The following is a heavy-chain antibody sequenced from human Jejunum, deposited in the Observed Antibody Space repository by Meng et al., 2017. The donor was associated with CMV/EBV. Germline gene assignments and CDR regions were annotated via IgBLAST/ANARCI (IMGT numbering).Heavy chain of an antibody. D-gene: IGHD2-2*01. J-gene: IGHJ4*02. CDR2: ISAYNGNT. CDR3: ARDVVVPAALTVRIDY. V-gene: IGHV1-18*01. Sequence: QVQRVQSVAEVKKPGAAVKVSCKASGYTFTSNGISWVRQAPGQGLEWMGWISAYNGNTNYAQKLQGRVTMTTDTSTSTAYMELRSLRSEDTAVYYCARDVVVPAALTVRIDYWGQGTLVTVSS. CDR1: GYTFTSNG.